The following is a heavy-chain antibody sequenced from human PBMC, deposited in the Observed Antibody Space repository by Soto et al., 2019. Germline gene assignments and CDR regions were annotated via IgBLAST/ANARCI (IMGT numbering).Heavy chain of an antibody. CDR3: ARTLRFLEWLGRSRDYYYYMDV. CDR1: GGSISSYY. CDR2: IYYSGST. J-gene: IGHJ6*03. V-gene: IGHV4-59*08. Sequence: TSETLSLTCTVSGGSISSYYWSWIRQPPGKGLEWIGYIYYSGSTNYNPSLKSRVTISVDTSKNQFSLKLSSVTAADTAVYYCARTLRFLEWLGRSRDYYYYMDVWGKGTTVTVSS. D-gene: IGHD3-3*01.